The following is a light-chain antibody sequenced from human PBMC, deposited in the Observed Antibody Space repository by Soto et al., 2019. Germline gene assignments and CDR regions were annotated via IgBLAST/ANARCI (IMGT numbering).Light chain of an antibody. Sequence: EIELTQSPATLSLSPGERATLSCRASQSVSSNLAWYQQKPGQAPRLLIYDASNRATGIPARFSGSGSGTDFTLTISSLEPEDFAVYHCQQRSNWLTFGGGTMVEIK. V-gene: IGKV3-11*01. CDR3: QQRSNWLT. CDR2: DAS. J-gene: IGKJ4*01. CDR1: QSVSSN.